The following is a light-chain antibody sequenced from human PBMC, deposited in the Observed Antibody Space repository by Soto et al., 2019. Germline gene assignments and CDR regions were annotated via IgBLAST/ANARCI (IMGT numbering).Light chain of an antibody. V-gene: IGLV2-14*01. CDR1: SXDVGGYNY. CDR2: EVS. CDR3: SSYSSGSTLYV. Sequence: QSALTQPASVSGSPGQSITISCTGTSXDVGGYNYVSWYQQHPGKAPKLMIYEVSNRPSGVSNRFSGSKSGNTASLTISGLQPEDEADYHCSSYSSGSTLYVFGSGTKVTVL. J-gene: IGLJ1*01.